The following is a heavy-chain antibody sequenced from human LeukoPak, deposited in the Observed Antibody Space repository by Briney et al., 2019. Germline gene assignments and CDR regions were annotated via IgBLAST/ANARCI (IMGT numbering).Heavy chain of an antibody. CDR1: GDSFGRINYY. J-gene: IGHJ4*01. CDR3: ARDRDVDDFAS. D-gene: IGHD2-15*01. V-gene: IGHV4-39*07. CDR2: MSYSGHT. Sequence: PSDTLSLTCTVSGDSFGRINYYWGWHRQPPGKGLKGIVSMSYSGHTYDNPSLKRRITTSINTSKNHLSLNRKVVTAEDPAVYYCARDRDVDDFASWGHGTLVTASS.